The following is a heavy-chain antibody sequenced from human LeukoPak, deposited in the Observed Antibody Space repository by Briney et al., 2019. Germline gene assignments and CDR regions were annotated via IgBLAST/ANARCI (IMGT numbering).Heavy chain of an antibody. D-gene: IGHD5-12*01. V-gene: IGHV3-74*01. CDR1: GFAFSSYW. CDR3: ARGYSGYFHY. J-gene: IGHJ4*02. Sequence: GVSLRLSCAASGFAFSSYWLQWVRQAPGKGLVWVSRIDGDGSSTNYAGSVNGRFTISRDNAKNTLYLQMNSLRAEDTAVYYCARGYSGYFHYWGQGTLVTVSS. CDR2: IDGDGSST.